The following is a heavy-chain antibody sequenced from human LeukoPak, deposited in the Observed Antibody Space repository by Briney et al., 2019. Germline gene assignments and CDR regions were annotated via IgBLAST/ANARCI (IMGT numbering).Heavy chain of an antibody. J-gene: IGHJ3*02. CDR2: IYYSGST. Sequence: SETLSLTCTVSGGSISSYYWSWVRQPPGKGLEWLGYIYYSGSTNYNPSLKSRVTISVDTSKNQFSLKLSSVTAADTAVYYCARVVVEMATIDIWGQGTMVTVSS. CDR3: ARVVVEMATIDI. D-gene: IGHD5-24*01. CDR1: GGSISSYY. V-gene: IGHV4-59*01.